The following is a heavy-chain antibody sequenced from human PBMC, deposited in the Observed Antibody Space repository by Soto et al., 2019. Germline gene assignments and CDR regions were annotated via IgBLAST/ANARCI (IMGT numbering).Heavy chain of an antibody. D-gene: IGHD2-2*01. CDR2: IFYSGST. J-gene: IGHJ6*02. CDR1: GGSISSRSYY. V-gene: IGHV4-39*07. CDR3: ARLPAADDLNRRYYYYYGMDV. Sequence: TSETLSLTCTVSGGSISSRSYYWGWFRQPPGKGLEWIGSIFYSGSTYSNPSLKSRVTISVDTSKNQFSLKLSSVTAADTAVYYCARLPAADDLNRRYYYYYGMDVWGRGTTVTVSS.